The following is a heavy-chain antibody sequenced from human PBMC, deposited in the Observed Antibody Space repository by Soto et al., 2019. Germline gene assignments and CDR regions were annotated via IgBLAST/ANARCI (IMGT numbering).Heavy chain of an antibody. Sequence: LRLSCAASGFTFSTSAMSWVRQAPGKGLEWVSTTSTSGVYYTDSVKGRFTISRDNSKNTLYLQMNSLRVEDTAIYYCAKLTSSWGQGALVTVSS. CDR2: TSTSGV. V-gene: IGHV3-23*01. J-gene: IGHJ5*02. CDR3: AKLTSS. CDR1: GFTFSTSA.